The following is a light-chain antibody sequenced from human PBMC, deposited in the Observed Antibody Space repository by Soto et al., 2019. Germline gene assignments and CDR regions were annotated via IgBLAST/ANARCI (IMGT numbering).Light chain of an antibody. CDR3: QQIQASPLT. V-gene: IGKV3-20*01. CDR1: QSVSSTY. CDR2: GAS. Sequence: EIVLTQSPGTLSLFPGERATLSCRASQSVSSTYLAWYQQKPGQAHRLLIYGASSRANGNPDRFRDSGSGEDLNLTIIRLKPEDFAVYHCQQIQASPLTFGQETKIEIK. J-gene: IGKJ1*01.